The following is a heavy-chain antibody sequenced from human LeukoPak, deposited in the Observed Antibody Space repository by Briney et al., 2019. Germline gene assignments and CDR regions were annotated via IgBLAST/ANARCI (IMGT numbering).Heavy chain of an antibody. V-gene: IGHV4-59*08. CDR3: ARHTGDGTKYGMDV. CDR1: GGSISNYF. D-gene: IGHD1-7*01. CDR2: ISYSGTT. J-gene: IGHJ6*02. Sequence: PSETLSLTCTVSGGSISNYFWSWIRQPPGKGLEWIEYISYSGTTNYNPSLKGRVTISADTSKNQFSLKLSSVTAADTAVYYCARHTGDGTKYGMDVWGHGTTVTVSS.